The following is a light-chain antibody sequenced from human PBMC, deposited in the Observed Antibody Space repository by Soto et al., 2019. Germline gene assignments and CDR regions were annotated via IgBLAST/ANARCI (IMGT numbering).Light chain of an antibody. CDR1: SSDVGGFNY. CDR3: SSYSTSSTLV. J-gene: IGLJ1*01. V-gene: IGLV2-14*01. CDR2: EVS. Sequence: QSALTQPASVSGSPGQSITISCTGTSSDVGGFNYVSWYQQHPGKAPKLMIFEVSNRPSGVSSRLSGSKSGNTASLTISGLQAEDEADYHCSSYSTSSTLVFGTGTKLTVL.